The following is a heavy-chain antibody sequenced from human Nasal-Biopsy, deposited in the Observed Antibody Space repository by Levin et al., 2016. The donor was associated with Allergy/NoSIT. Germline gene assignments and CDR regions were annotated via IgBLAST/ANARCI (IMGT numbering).Heavy chain of an antibody. Sequence: GESLKISCAASGFTFSSYAMNWVRQAPGKGLEWVSIISGNSVTTYYADSVKGRFTISRDNSKNTLFLQMNSLRAEDTAVYYCVTRPLGNCNGLNCYGIDYWGQGTRVTVSS. J-gene: IGHJ4*02. D-gene: IGHD2-15*01. CDR2: ISGNSVTT. V-gene: IGHV3-23*01. CDR1: GFTFSSYA. CDR3: VTRPLGNCNGLNCYGIDY.